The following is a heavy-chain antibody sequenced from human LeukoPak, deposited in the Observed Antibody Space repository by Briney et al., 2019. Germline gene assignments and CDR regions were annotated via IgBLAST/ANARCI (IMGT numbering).Heavy chain of an antibody. CDR3: ARDPYYSFDY. D-gene: IGHD2-21*01. CDR2: IKQGGSEK. J-gene: IGHJ4*02. CDR1: GFTFSSYW. V-gene: IGHV3-7*04. Sequence: GGSLRLSCTASGFTFSSYWMSWVRQAPGKGLEWVANIKQGGSEKYYVASVKGRFTISRDNAKNSLYLQMNSLRAEDTAVYYCARDPYYSFDYWGQGTLVTVPS.